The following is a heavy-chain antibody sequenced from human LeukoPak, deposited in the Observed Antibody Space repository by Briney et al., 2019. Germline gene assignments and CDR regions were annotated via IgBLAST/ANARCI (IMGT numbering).Heavy chain of an antibody. CDR2: ISGSGGST. V-gene: IGHV3-23*01. D-gene: IGHD3-16*01. CDR1: GFTFSSYA. CDR3: ARKSGGYLDAFDI. J-gene: IGHJ3*02. Sequence: GGSLRLSCAASGFTFSSYAMSWVRQAPGKGLEWVSAISGSGGSTYHADSVKGRFTISRDNSKNTLYLQMNSLRAEDTAVYYCARKSGGYLDAFDIWGQGTMVTVSS.